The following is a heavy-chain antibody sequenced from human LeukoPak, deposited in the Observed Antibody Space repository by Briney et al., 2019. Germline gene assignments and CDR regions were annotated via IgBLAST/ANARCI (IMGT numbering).Heavy chain of an antibody. CDR1: GYHFTSYW. CDR2: IDHSDSYN. CDR3: ARRGDYVWGSYRMYYFDY. D-gene: IGHD3-16*02. J-gene: IGHJ4*02. Sequence: GESLRISCKGSGYHFTSYWISWGRQMPGKGLEWMGRIDHSDSYNNYSPSFQGHVTISADMSISTAYLQWSSLKASDTAMYYCARRGDYVWGSYRMYYFDYWGQGTLVTVSS. V-gene: IGHV5-10-1*01.